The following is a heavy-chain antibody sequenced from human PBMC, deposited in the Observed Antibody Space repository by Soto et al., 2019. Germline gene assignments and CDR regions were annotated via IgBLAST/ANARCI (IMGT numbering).Heavy chain of an antibody. J-gene: IGHJ5*02. D-gene: IGHD5-12*01. CDR2: INPNSGGT. CDR1: GYTFTAYY. Sequence: ASVKVSCKASGYTFTAYYMHWVRQAPGQGLEWMGWINPNSGGTYHAQNFQGRVTMTRDTSTTTAYMELASLRSDDTAVYYCARGGGRGYNELDPWGHGTLVTVSA. V-gene: IGHV1-2*02. CDR3: ARGGGRGYNELDP.